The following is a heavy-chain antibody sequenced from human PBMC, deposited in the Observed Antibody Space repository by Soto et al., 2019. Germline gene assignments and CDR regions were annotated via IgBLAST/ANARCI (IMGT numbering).Heavy chain of an antibody. Sequence: LRLSCAVSGFTFSTHWMTWVRQAPGKGLEWVANIKQDGSEKYYGDSVKGRFSISRDNYENSLYLQMNGLGVDDTAVYYCARGDGSGCPAFWGQGTLVTVSS. V-gene: IGHV3-7*03. J-gene: IGHJ4*02. CDR3: ARGDGSGCPAF. CDR1: GFTFSTHW. D-gene: IGHD3-22*01. CDR2: IKQDGSEK.